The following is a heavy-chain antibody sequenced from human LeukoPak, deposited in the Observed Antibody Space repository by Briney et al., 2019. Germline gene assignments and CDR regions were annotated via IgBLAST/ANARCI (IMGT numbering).Heavy chain of an antibody. CDR1: GYIFTTYG. V-gene: IGHV1-18*01. D-gene: IGHD2-8*01. J-gene: IGHJ5*02. CDR3: VRDIQWRFDP. CDR2: ISTNKGNT. Sequence: ASVRVSCKASGYIFTTYGISWVRQAPGQGLEWMGWISTNKGNTNYAQRLQGRVTMTADTSTSTAYMELRSLRSDDTAIYYCVRDIQWRFDPWGQGTLVTLSS.